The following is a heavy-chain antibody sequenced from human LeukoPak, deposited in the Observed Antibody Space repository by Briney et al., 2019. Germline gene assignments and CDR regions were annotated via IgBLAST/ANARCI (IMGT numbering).Heavy chain of an antibody. D-gene: IGHD3-22*01. CDR1: GFTFDDYA. V-gene: IGHV3-9*01. Sequence: PGGSLRLSFAASGFTFDDYAMHWVRQAPGKGLEWVSGISWNSGSIGYADSVKGRFTISRDNAKNSLYLQMNSLRAEDTALYYCAKVPYYYDSSGYYYFDYWGQGTLVTVSS. CDR3: AKVPYYYDSSGYYYFDY. CDR2: ISWNSGSI. J-gene: IGHJ4*02.